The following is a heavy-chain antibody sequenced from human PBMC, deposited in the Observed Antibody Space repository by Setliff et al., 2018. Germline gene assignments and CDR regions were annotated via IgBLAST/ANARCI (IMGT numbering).Heavy chain of an antibody. J-gene: IGHJ6*02. Sequence: NPSETLSLTCTVSGGSISPYFWSWIRQSPGKGLEWIGYIYHNGNTNFNPSLKSRVTMSVDTSKNQFALNLTSVTAADTAVYYCARDRSAYSYGLDVWGQGTTVTVSS. V-gene: IGHV4-4*08. CDR2: IYHNGNT. CDR1: GGSISPYF. CDR3: ARDRSAYSYGLDV.